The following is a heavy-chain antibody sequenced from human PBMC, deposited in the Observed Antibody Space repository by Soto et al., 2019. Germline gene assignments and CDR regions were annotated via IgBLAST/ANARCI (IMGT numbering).Heavy chain of an antibody. D-gene: IGHD6-6*01. V-gene: IGHV1-8*01. CDR2: MNPNSGNT. Sequence: QVQLVQSEAEVKKPGASVKVSCKASGYTFTSYDINWVRQATGQGLEWMGWMNPNSGNTGYAQKFQGRVTMTRNTSISTAYMELSSLRSEDTAVYYCARRAARRLSNPPRGFDPWGQGTLVTVSS. J-gene: IGHJ5*02. CDR3: ARRAARRLSNPPRGFDP. CDR1: GYTFTSYD.